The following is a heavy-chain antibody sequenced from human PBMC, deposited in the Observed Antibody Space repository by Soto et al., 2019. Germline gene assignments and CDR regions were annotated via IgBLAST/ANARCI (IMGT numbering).Heavy chain of an antibody. CDR3: VRDNGGNTEFGY. Sequence: PSETLSLTCSVPGGSISSGYYYWSWIRQPPGKGLEWIGNIYYSGNTYYNPSLKSRLTISVDTSKNQFSLKLSSVTAADTAVYYCVRDNGGNTEFGYWGQGTLVTVSS. J-gene: IGHJ4*02. V-gene: IGHV4-30-4*01. D-gene: IGHD2-15*01. CDR1: GGSISSGYYY. CDR2: IYYSGNT.